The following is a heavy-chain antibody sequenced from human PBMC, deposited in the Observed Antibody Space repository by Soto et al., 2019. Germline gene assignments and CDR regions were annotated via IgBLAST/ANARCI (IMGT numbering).Heavy chain of an antibody. CDR3: ARDHGAHDSSGYSWLGWFDP. CDR2: IIPIFGTA. D-gene: IGHD3-22*01. V-gene: IGHV1-69*12. Sequence: QVQLVQSGAEVKKPGSSVKVSCKASGGSFSSYAISWVRQAPGQGLEWMGGIIPIFGTANYAQKFQGRVTITADESTSTAYMELSSLRSEDTAVYYCARDHGAHDSSGYSWLGWFDPWGQGTLVTVSS. CDR1: GGSFSSYA. J-gene: IGHJ5*02.